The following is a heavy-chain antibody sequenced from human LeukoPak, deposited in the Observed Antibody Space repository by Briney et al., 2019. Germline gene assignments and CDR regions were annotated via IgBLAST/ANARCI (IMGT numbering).Heavy chain of an antibody. D-gene: IGHD4-23*01. V-gene: IGHV3-23*01. CDR1: GFTFSNYA. CDR3: AKAGTSDTVVNWFDP. J-gene: IGHJ5*02. Sequence: GVSLRLSCAASGFTFSNYAMSWVRQAPGKGLEWVSAISGSGGSTYYADSMKGRFTISRDNSKYTLYLQINSLRAEDTAVYYCAKAGTSDTVVNWFDPWGQGTLVTVSS. CDR2: ISGSGGST.